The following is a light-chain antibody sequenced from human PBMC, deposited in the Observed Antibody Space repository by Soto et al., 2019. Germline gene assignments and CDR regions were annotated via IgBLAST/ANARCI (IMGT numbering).Light chain of an antibody. CDR3: ATWDDSRKGV. CDR2: TNN. J-gene: IGLJ1*01. Sequence: QSALTQPPSASGTPGRRIIISCSGSTSNTESHSVNWFQQVPGTAPGLLIITNNQRPSGVPDRFSGSKSGASASLAISGLQSEDEATYYCATWDDSRKGVFGTGTKVTVL. V-gene: IGLV1-44*01. CDR1: TSNTESHS.